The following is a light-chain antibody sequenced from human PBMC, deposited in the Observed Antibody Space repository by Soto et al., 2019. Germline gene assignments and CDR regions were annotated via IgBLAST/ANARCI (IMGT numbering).Light chain of an antibody. Sequence: DILMSQSPYSVSASVGATVTITCRATQRISSRLAWYQHEPGKGPRLLIDIASSLQSGVPSRFSGSGSGTDFTLTISSLQPEDFATYYCQQANSFPRTFGQGTRLET. J-gene: IGKJ5*01. CDR3: QQANSFPRT. CDR1: QRISSR. V-gene: IGKV1-12*01. CDR2: IAS.